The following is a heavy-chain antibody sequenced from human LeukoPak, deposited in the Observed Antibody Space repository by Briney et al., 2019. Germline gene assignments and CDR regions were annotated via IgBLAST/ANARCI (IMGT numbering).Heavy chain of an antibody. CDR3: ARGRMAGVSGNLYNWFDP. V-gene: IGHV4-39*07. CDR1: GVSIRSSYYY. Sequence: KASETLSLTCTVSGVSIRSSYYYWGWIRQPPGKGLEWIGSIYDSGSTYYNPSLKSRVTISVDTSKNQFSLKLSSVTAADTAVYYCARGRMAGVSGNLYNWFDPWGQGTLVTVSS. CDR2: IYDSGST. J-gene: IGHJ5*02. D-gene: IGHD3-10*01.